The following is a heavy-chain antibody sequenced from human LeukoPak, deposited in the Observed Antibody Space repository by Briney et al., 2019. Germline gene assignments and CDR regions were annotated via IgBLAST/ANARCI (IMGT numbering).Heavy chain of an antibody. CDR1: GDILTELS. J-gene: IGHJ4*02. Sequence: ASVKVSCKHSGDILTELSIQWVRQAPGKGLECMGGFDPEQNTMIYAQRLQGRVTMTEDTSTDTAYMELSSLTSEDTGIYYCATRSGDFWSGYVNWGEGTLVTVSS. V-gene: IGHV1-24*01. D-gene: IGHD3-3*01. CDR2: FDPEQNTM. CDR3: ATRSGDFWSGYVN.